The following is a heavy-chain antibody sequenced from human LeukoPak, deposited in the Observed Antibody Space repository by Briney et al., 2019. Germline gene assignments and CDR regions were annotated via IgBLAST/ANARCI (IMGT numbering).Heavy chain of an antibody. J-gene: IGHJ2*01. D-gene: IGHD3-22*01. CDR3: ARSGYYPDWYFDL. CDR2: ISWNSGSI. V-gene: IGHV3-9*03. CDR1: GFTFDDYA. Sequence: PGGSLRLSCAASGFTFDDYAMHWVRQAPGKGLEWDSGISWNSGSIGYADSVKGRFTISRDNAKNSLYLQMNSLRAEDMALYYCARSGYYPDWYFDLWGRGTLVTVSS.